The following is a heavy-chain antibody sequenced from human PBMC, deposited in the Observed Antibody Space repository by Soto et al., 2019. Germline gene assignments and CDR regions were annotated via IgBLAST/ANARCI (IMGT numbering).Heavy chain of an antibody. J-gene: IGHJ3*02. Sequence: QVQQQPWGAGLLKPSETLSLTCTVYAGSFSHYYWNWIRQSPGKGLEWIGKIKHGGSSSYNPSLRSRVSISVDMSKNQFSLTLSSVTAADTAVDYCAIGGSSDWQVALDIWGQGTMVPVSS. CDR3: AIGGSSDWQVALDI. D-gene: IGHD6-19*01. CDR1: AGSFSHYY. CDR2: IKHGGSS. V-gene: IGHV4-34*01.